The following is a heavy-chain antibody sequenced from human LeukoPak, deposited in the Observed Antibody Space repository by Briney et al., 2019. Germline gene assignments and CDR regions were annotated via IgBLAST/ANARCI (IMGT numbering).Heavy chain of an antibody. V-gene: IGHV3-30*18. CDR3: AKDQSAGYYDSSGYWGYFDY. D-gene: IGHD3-22*01. Sequence: GWSLTLSCAASEFIFSNYGMHWLRQARGKELEGVAVISFVGRDKYYVDCVKGRFTISRDNSKSTLYLQMNGLRAEDTAVYYCAKDQSAGYYDSSGYWGYFDYWGQGTLVTVSS. CDR1: EFIFSNYG. CDR2: ISFVGRDK. J-gene: IGHJ4*02.